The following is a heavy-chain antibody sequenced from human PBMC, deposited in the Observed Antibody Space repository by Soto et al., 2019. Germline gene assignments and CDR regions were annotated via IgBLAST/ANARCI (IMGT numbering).Heavy chain of an antibody. CDR3: ARDRDSYGFHDY. CDR1: GGSISSGGSY. Sequence: QVQLQESGPGLVKPSQTLSVTCTVSGGSISSGGSYWSWIRQHPGKGLEWIGYIHYSGTTYYNPSLKSRVTISTDMSKKQFSLKLSSVTSADTAVYYCARDRDSYGFHDYWGQGTLVTVSS. CDR2: IHYSGTT. V-gene: IGHV4-31*03. D-gene: IGHD5-18*01. J-gene: IGHJ4*02.